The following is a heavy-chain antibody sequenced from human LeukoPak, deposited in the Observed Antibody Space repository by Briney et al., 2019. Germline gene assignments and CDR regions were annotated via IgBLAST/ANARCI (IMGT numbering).Heavy chain of an antibody. V-gene: IGHV1-18*01. CDR3: ARLPLPYSDGCAFDI. D-gene: IGHD3-3*01. Sequence: GASVKVSCKASGYTFTSYGISWVRQAPGQGLEWMGWISVYNGNTNYAQKLQGRVTMTTDTSTSTAYMELRSLRSDDTAVYYCARLPLPYSDGCAFDIWGQGAVVTVSS. CDR1: GYTFTSYG. CDR2: ISVYNGNT. J-gene: IGHJ3*02.